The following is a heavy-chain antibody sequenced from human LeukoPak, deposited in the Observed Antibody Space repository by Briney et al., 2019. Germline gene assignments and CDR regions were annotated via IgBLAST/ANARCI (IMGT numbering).Heavy chain of an antibody. V-gene: IGHV1-2*02. J-gene: IGHJ4*02. CDR3: ARDLEVRGVLYYFDY. D-gene: IGHD3-10*01. CDR1: GYSFTGYY. Sequence: GASVKVSCKPSGYSFTGYYMHWVRQAPGQGLEWMGWINPNSGGTNYAQKFQDRVTMTRDTSISTAYMELSRLRSDDTAVYYCARDLEVRGVLYYFDYWGQGTLVTVPS. CDR2: INPNSGGT.